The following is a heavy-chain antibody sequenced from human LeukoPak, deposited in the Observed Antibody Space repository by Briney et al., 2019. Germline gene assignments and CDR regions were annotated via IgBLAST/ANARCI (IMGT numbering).Heavy chain of an antibody. CDR3: ASRTPTADNDY. CDR1: GYTFTSYG. CDR2: ISAYNGNT. J-gene: IGHJ4*02. D-gene: IGHD6-25*01. Sequence: VASVRVSCXASGYTFTSYGINWVRLAPGQGLEWMGWISAYNGNTSYAQKLQGRVTMTTDTSTSTAYMELRSLRSDDTAVYYCASRTPTADNDYWGQGTLVTVSS. V-gene: IGHV1-18*01.